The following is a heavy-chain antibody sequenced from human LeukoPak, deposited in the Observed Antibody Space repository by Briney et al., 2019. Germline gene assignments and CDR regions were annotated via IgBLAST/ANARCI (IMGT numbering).Heavy chain of an antibody. CDR3: ARCTRASGSYFELDY. CDR1: GYTFTSYY. D-gene: IGHD1-26*01. CDR2: INPSGGST. V-gene: IGHV1-46*01. J-gene: IGHJ4*02. Sequence: ASVKVSCKASGYTFTSYYMHWVRQAPGQGLEWMGIINPSGGSTSYAQKFQGRVTMTRDTSTSTVYMELSSLRSEDTAVYYCARCTRASGSYFELDYWGQGTLVTVSS.